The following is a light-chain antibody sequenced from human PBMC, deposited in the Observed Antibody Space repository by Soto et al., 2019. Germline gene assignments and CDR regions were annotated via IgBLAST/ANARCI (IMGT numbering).Light chain of an antibody. V-gene: IGLV2-14*01. CDR1: SSDFGAYNY. CDR2: EVS. J-gene: IGLJ1*01. CDR3: SSYRSSSTYV. Sequence: QSALTQPASVSGSPGQSITISCTGTSSDFGAYNYVSWYQQHPGKAPQLMIYEVSNRPSGVSNRFSGSKSGNTASLTISGLQAEDEADYYCSSYRSSSTYVFGTGTKLTVL.